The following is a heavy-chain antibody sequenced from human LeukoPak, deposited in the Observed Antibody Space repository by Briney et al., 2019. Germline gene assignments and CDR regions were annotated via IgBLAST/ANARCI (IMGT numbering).Heavy chain of an antibody. Sequence: ASVKVSCKASGYTFTSYDINWVRQATGQGLEWMGWMNPNSGNTGYAQKFQGRVTMTRNTSISTAYMELSRLRSEDTAVYYCARGIAAVTPPYWFDPWGQGTLVTVSS. V-gene: IGHV1-8*01. CDR3: ARGIAAVTPPYWFDP. CDR2: MNPNSGNT. CDR1: GYTFTSYD. J-gene: IGHJ5*02. D-gene: IGHD6-13*01.